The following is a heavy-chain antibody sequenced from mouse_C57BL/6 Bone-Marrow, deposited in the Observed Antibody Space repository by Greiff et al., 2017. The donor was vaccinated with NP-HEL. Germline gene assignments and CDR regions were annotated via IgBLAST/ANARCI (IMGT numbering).Heavy chain of an antibody. CDR1: GYTFTSYW. CDR2: IHPNSGST. J-gene: IGHJ3*01. V-gene: IGHV1-64*01. D-gene: IGHD1-1*01. CDR3: ARQTGYGSSYAWFAY. Sequence: VQLQQPGAELVKPGASVKLSCKASGYTFTSYWMHWVKQRPGQGLEWIGMIHPNSGSTNYNEKFKSKATLTVDKSSSTAYMQLSSLTSEDSAVYYCARQTGYGSSYAWFAYWGQGTLVTVSA.